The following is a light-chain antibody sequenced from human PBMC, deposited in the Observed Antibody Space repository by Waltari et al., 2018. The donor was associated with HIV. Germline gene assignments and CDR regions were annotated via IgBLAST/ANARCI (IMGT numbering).Light chain of an antibody. V-gene: IGLV1-44*01. CDR2: GKN. J-gene: IGLJ2*01. Sequence: QSVLTQPPSASGTPEQRVTISCSGTTSNIGRNTVRWFQQFPGTAPKVLIYGKNQRSSGVPDRFSGFKSGTSASLAISGLQSEDEADYYCASWDDSLNGPVFGGGTKLTVV. CDR3: ASWDDSLNGPV. CDR1: TSNIGRNT.